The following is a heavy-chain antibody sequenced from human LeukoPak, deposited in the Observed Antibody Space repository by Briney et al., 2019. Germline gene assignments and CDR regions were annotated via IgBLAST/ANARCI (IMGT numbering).Heavy chain of an antibody. CDR1: GFTFTNSA. D-gene: IGHD3-22*01. Sequence: SVKVSCKASGFTFTNSAVQWVRQARGQRLEWVGWIVVGSGNTNYAQKFQERVTITRDMSTSTAYMELSSLRSEDTAVYYCAAAPYDSSGYHTWGQGTLVTVSS. J-gene: IGHJ1*01. CDR2: IVVGSGNT. V-gene: IGHV1-58*01. CDR3: AAAPYDSSGYHT.